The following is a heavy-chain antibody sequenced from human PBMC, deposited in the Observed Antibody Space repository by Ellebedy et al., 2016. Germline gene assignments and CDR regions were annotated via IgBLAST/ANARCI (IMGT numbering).Heavy chain of an antibody. CDR3: ARGDRYTYGAPSHNWFNP. V-gene: IGHV4-34*01. Sequence: SETLSLXXAVYGGSFSGYYWSWIRQPPGKGLEWIGEINHSGSTNYNPSLKSRIAISVDTSKNQFSLELNSVTAADTAVFYCARGDRYTYGAPSHNWFNPWGQGTLVTVSS. D-gene: IGHD2-2*02. J-gene: IGHJ5*02. CDR2: INHSGST. CDR1: GGSFSGYY.